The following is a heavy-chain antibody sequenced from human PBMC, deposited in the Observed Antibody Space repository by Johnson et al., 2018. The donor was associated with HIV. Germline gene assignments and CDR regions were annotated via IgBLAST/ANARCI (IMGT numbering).Heavy chain of an antibody. J-gene: IGHJ3*02. CDR1: GFTCSNYA. Sequence: QMLLVESGGGVVQPGRSLRLSCAASGFTCSNYAMNWVRQAPGKGLEWVAFERYNEVNKFYADSVKGRFTISRDNAKSSLYLQMNSLRPEDTALYYCARDSQTYDYVWGSYRLKGDDAFDIWGQGTMVTVSS. V-gene: IGHV3-30*02. D-gene: IGHD3-16*02. CDR2: ERYNEVNK. CDR3: ARDSQTYDYVWGSYRLKGDDAFDI.